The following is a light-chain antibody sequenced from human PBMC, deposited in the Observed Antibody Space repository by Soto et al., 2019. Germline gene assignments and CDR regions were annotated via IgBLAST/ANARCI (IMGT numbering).Light chain of an antibody. J-gene: IGKJ2*01. CDR2: GAS. Sequence: EIVLTQSPGTLSLSPGERATLSCRASQSVSSSYLAWYPQKPGQAPRLLIYGASSRATGIPDRFSGSGSGTDFTLTIIRLEHEDFAVYYCQQYGSSPQTFGQGTKLEIK. CDR3: QQYGSSPQT. CDR1: QSVSSSY. V-gene: IGKV3-20*01.